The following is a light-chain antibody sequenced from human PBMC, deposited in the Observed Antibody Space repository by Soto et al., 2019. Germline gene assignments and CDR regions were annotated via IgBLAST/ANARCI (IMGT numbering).Light chain of an antibody. CDR3: QQYGSSLLFT. Sequence: EIVLTQSPGTLSLSPGERATLSCRASQSVSSSYLAWYQQKPGQAPRLLIYGASSRATVIPDRFSGSGSGTDFTLTISRIAPEDFAVYYCQQYGSSLLFTFGQGTLLEIK. CDR1: QSVSSSY. J-gene: IGKJ5*01. V-gene: IGKV3-20*01. CDR2: GAS.